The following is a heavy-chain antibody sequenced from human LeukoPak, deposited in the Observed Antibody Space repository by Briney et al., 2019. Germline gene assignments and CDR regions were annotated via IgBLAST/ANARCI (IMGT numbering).Heavy chain of an antibody. CDR1: GGSISSYY. CDR2: IYYGGST. D-gene: IGHD6-6*01. CDR3: ASLQGAYTSSRSYYFDY. Sequence: SETLSLTCTVSGGSISSYYWSWIRQPPGKGLDWIGYIYYGGSTNYNPSLKSRVTLSLDTSKNQFSLKLSSVTAADTAVYYCASLQGAYTSSRSYYFDYWGQGTLVTVSS. V-gene: IGHV4-59*01. J-gene: IGHJ4*02.